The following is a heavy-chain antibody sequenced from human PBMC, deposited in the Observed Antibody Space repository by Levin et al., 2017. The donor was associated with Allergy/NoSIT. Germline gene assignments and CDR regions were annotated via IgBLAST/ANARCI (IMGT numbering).Heavy chain of an antibody. Sequence: KISCKASGGTFSSYAISWVRQAPGQGLEWMGGIIPIFGTANYAQKFQGRVTITADESTSTAYMELSSLRSEDTAVYYCARAAYSGSYWFLPYYDYGMDVWGQGTTVTVSS. D-gene: IGHD1-26*01. V-gene: IGHV1-69*01. CDR3: ARAAYSGSYWFLPYYDYGMDV. J-gene: IGHJ6*02. CDR1: GGTFSSYA. CDR2: IIPIFGTA.